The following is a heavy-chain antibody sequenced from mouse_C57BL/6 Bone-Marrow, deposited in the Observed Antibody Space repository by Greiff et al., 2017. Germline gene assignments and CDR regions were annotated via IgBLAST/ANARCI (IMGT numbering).Heavy chain of an antibody. CDR1: GYAFSSSW. V-gene: IGHV1-82*01. CDR3: ARCRYGSDYAMDY. J-gene: IGHJ4*01. CDR2: IYPGDGDT. D-gene: IGHD1-1*01. Sequence: QVQLQQSGPELVKPGASVKISCKASGYAFSSSWMNWVKQRPGKGLEWIGRIYPGDGDTNYNGKFKGKATLTADTSSSTAYMQLSSLTSEDSAVYFCARCRYGSDYAMDYWGQGTSVTVSS.